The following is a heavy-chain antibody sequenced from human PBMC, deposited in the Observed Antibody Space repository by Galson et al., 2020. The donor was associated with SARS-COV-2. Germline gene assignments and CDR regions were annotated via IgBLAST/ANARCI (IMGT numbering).Heavy chain of an antibody. D-gene: IGHD5-18*01. CDR2: TNPNSGGT. CDR3: AIALTSANVDTAMVVDY. V-gene: IGHV1-2*02. Sequence: ASVTVSCKASGYTFTGYYLHWVRQAPGQGLEWMGWTNPNSGGTTYAQQFQGRVTMTRDTSISTAYMELSRLGSDETAVYYCAIALTSANVDTAMVVDYWSQGTLVTVSS. CDR1: GYTFTGYY. J-gene: IGHJ4*02.